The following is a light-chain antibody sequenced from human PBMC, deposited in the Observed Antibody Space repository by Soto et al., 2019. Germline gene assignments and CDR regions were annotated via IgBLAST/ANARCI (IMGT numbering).Light chain of an antibody. J-gene: IGKJ5*01. Sequence: DIQMTQSPSSLSASVGDRVTITCRASQSISTPLNWYQQKPGKAPNLLIYAASGLQSGVPSRFRGSGSGTDITLTISSLQPEDFATYYCQQSYRTPITFGQGTRLEIK. CDR1: QSISTP. CDR2: AAS. CDR3: QQSYRTPIT. V-gene: IGKV1-39*01.